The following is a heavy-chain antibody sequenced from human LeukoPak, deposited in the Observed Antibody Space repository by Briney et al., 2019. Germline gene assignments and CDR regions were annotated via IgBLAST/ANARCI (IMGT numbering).Heavy chain of an antibody. CDR1: CYSISSGYY. CDR2: IYHSGST. CDR3: ARDLYSYGSGGPYY. J-gene: IGHJ4*02. Sequence: SETLSLTCTVSCYSISSGYYWGWIRQPPGKGLEWIGSIYHSGSTFYNPSLKSRVTISVDTSKNQFSLKLTSVTAADTAVYYCARDLYSYGSGGPYYWGQGTLVTVSS. V-gene: IGHV4-38-2*02. D-gene: IGHD5-18*01.